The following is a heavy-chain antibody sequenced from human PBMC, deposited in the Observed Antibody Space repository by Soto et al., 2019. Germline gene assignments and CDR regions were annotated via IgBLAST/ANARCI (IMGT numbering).Heavy chain of an antibody. D-gene: IGHD5-18*01. CDR3: ARGGLHTAMDVDY. CDR1: GGSISSYY. Sequence: PSETLSLTCTVSGGSISSYYWSWIRQPPGKGLEWIGYIYYSGSTNYNPSLKSRVTISVDTSKNQFSLKLSSVTAADTAVYYCARGGLHTAMDVDYWGQGTLVTVSS. J-gene: IGHJ4*02. CDR2: IYYSGST. V-gene: IGHV4-59*01.